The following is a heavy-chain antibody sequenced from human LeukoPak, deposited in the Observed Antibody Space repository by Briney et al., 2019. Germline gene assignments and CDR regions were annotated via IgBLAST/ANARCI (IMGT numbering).Heavy chain of an antibody. J-gene: IGHJ1*01. V-gene: IGHV4-59*02. CDR3: ARGSGWYPH. D-gene: IGHD6-19*01. Sequence: SETLSLTRSVSGGSVGSNYWSWVRQPPGKGLEWIGYVSYSGDTKYNPSLKSRLSMSVDTSKNQCSLMLTSVTAADTAVYYCARGSGWYPHWGQGTLVTVSS. CDR2: VSYSGDT. CDR1: GGSVGSNY.